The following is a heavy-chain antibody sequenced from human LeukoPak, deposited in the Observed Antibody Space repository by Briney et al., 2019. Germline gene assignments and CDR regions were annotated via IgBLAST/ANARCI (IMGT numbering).Heavy chain of an antibody. D-gene: IGHD6-25*01. Sequence: GGSLRLSCAASGFTFSSYAMHWVRQAPGKGLEWVAVVSYLGNDKFYADSVKGRFTISKDNSNNTVYLEINGLRSEDTAVYYCARPLERRLIHYFDFWGPGTLVTVSS. V-gene: IGHV3-30-3*01. CDR1: GFTFSSYA. CDR3: ARPLERRLIHYFDF. CDR2: VSYLGNDK. J-gene: IGHJ4*02.